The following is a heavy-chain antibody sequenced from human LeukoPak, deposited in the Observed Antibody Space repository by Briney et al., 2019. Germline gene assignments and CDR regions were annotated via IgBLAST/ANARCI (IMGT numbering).Heavy chain of an antibody. D-gene: IGHD6-19*01. CDR2: ITNSGDAT. J-gene: IGHJ4*02. CDR3: AKDARRSSGWWFFDH. Sequence: GGSLRLSCAASGFVFSSLDMGWVRQTPGKGLEWVSAITNSGDATYYADSVKSRFTISRDNSKNTLFLQMNSLRAEDTAVYFCAKDARRSSGWWFFDHWGQGTLVTVSS. CDR1: GFVFSSLD. V-gene: IGHV3-23*01.